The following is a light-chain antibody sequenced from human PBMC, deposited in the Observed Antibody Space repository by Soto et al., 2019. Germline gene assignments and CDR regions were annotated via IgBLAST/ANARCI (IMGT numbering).Light chain of an antibody. CDR3: QQFYDYPLT. CDR1: QGIDTL. V-gene: IGKV1D-13*01. CDR2: DAS. Sequence: AIQLTQSPSSLSASVGDRVTITCRASQGIDTLLAWYQHKPGKSPKLLIYDASSLESGVPSRFSGSGFGTDFVLTISRLQPGDFATYYCQQFYDYPLTFGGGTKVDIK. J-gene: IGKJ4*01.